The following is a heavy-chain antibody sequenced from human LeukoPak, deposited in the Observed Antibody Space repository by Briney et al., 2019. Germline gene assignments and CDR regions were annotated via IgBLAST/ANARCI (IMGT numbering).Heavy chain of an antibody. CDR2: IYSSGTT. CDR3: ARSSRVTDYFDY. CDR1: GGSISSGSYY. D-gene: IGHD2-21*02. J-gene: IGHJ4*02. V-gene: IGHV4-61*02. Sequence: TLSLTCTVSGGSISSGSYYWSWIRQPAGKGLEWIGRIYSSGTTNYNPSLESRVTISVDMSKNQFSLKLISVTAADTAVYHCARSSRVTDYFDYRGQGSLVTVSS.